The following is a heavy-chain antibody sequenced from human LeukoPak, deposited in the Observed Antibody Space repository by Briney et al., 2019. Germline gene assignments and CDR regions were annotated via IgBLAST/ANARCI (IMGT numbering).Heavy chain of an antibody. V-gene: IGHV3-11*01. CDR1: GFTPSDFY. D-gene: IGHD2-21*02. Sequence: RGCLRLSCAPPGFTPSDFYTSWVRQAPGGGLGWVSYIFFGVGTIYYADSVKGRVSISRDNAKNSLYLQMNSLRAEDTAVYYCASHTVVVTATHDAFVFWGQRTMVTVSS. CDR3: ASHTVVVTATHDAFVF. CDR2: IFFGVGTI. J-gene: IGHJ3*01.